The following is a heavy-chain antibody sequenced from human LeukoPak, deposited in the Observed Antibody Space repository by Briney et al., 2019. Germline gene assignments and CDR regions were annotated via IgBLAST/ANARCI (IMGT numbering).Heavy chain of an antibody. CDR3: ATYYDFWSGCFDY. Sequence: SQTLSLTCTVSGGSISSGGDYWSWIRQHPGKGLEWIGYIYYSGSTHYNPSLKSRVTISVDTSKNQFSLKLSSVTAADTAVYYCATYYDFWSGCFDYWGQGTLVTVSS. CDR1: GGSISSGGDY. J-gene: IGHJ4*02. V-gene: IGHV4-31*03. D-gene: IGHD3-3*01. CDR2: IYYSGST.